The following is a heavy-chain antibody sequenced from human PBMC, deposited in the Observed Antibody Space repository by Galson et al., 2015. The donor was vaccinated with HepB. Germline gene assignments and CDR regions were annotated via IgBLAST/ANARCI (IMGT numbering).Heavy chain of an antibody. V-gene: IGHV3-21*01. J-gene: IGHJ4*02. CDR2: ISSSSSYI. CDR1: GFTFSSYS. CDR3: ARYVITPGMYYFDY. D-gene: IGHD4-23*01. Sequence: SLRLSCAASGFTFSSYSMNWVRQAPGKGLEWVSSISSSSSYIYYADSVKGRFTISRDNAKNSLYLQMNSLRAEDTAVYYCARYVITPGMYYFDYWGQGTLVTVSS.